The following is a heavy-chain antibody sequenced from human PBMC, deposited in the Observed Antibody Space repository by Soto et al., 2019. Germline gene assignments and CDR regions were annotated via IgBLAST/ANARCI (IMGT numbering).Heavy chain of an antibody. Sequence: QITLKESARTLLKPTQTLTLTCTFSGFSLSTSEVVVGWFRQPPGKALEWLALIYWDDDKRYSPFLKSRLTITKDTSKNRVVLSMTNVDPVDTATYFFAHRFEWDYFNYWGQGTLVTVSS. J-gene: IGHJ4*02. CDR1: GFSLSTSEVV. CDR2: IYWDDDK. CDR3: AHRFEWDYFNY. V-gene: IGHV2-5*02. D-gene: IGHD3-9*01.